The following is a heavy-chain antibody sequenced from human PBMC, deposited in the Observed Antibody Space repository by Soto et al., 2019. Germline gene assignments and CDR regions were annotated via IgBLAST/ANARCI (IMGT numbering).Heavy chain of an antibody. J-gene: IGHJ4*02. CDR3: VGDFSGDDYYAETEIDY. CDR1: GGSISSSSYY. CDR2: IYYSGST. D-gene: IGHD5-12*01. V-gene: IGHV4-39*01. Sequence: SETLSLTCTVSGGSISSSSYYWGWIRQPPGKGLEWIGSIYYSGSTYYNPSLKSRVTISVDTSKNQFSLKLSSVTAADTAVYYCVGDFSGDDYYAETEIDYWGQGTLVTVSS.